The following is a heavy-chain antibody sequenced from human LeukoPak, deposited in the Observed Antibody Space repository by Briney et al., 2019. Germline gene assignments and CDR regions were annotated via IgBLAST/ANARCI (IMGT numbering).Heavy chain of an antibody. CDR3: ASEGSRGYSYGN. V-gene: IGHV1-2*02. Sequence: ASVKVSCKASGYTFTGYYMHWVRQAPGQGLEWMGWINPNSGGTNYAQKFQGRVTTTRDTPISTAYMELSRLRSDDTAVYYCASEGSRGYSYGNWGQGTLVTVSS. CDR1: GYTFTGYY. D-gene: IGHD5-18*01. CDR2: INPNSGGT. J-gene: IGHJ4*02.